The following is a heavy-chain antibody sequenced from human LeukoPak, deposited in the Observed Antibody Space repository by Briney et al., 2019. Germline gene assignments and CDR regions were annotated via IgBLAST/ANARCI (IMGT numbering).Heavy chain of an antibody. J-gene: IGHJ4*02. D-gene: IGHD1-14*01. CDR2: IHRSGST. CDR1: LDSTTSNF. V-gene: IGHV4-4*02. CDR3: AREIVGGFNPGAY. Sequence: PSETLSLTCTVSLDSTTSNFWSWVRQPPGKGLEWIGEIHRSGSTNYNPPLQSRVTISIDRSKNQIALELSSVTAADTAVYYCAREIVGGFNPGAYWGQGTLVTVSS.